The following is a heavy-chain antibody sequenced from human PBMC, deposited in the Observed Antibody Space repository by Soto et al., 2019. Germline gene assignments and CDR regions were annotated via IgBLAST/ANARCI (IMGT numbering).Heavy chain of an antibody. CDR3: ARVRSGWGIDY. D-gene: IGHD6-19*01. J-gene: IGHJ4*02. CDR1: GCSISSGGYS. Sequence: QLHLQESGSGLVKPSQTLSLTCAVSGCSISSGGYSWSWIRQPPGKGLNYIGYIYHSGSTYYNPSLKSRVTISVDRSKNQFSLKLSSVTAADTAVYYCARVRSGWGIDYWGQGTLVTVSS. V-gene: IGHV4-30-2*01. CDR2: IYHSGST.